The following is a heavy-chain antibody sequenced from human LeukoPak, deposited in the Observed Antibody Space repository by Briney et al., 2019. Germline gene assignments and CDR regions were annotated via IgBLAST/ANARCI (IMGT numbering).Heavy chain of an antibody. CDR2: IRQDGSDK. D-gene: IGHD5-18*01. CDR3: ARREMDTAMVSGYYYMDV. J-gene: IGHJ6*03. V-gene: IGHV3-7*01. CDR1: GFTFSSYW. Sequence: GGSLRFSCAASGFTFSSYWMSWVRQTPGKGLEWLANIRQDGSDKYYVDSVRGRFTISRDNAKNSLYLQMNSLRADDTAVYYCARREMDTAMVSGYYYMDVWGKGTTVTVSS.